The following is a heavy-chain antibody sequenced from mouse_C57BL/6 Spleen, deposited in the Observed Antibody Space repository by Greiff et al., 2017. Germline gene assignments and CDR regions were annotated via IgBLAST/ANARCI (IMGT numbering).Heavy chain of an antibody. CDR2: INYDGSST. CDR1: GFTFSDYY. J-gene: IGHJ4*01. CDR3: ARRDYGGMMDY. D-gene: IGHD1-1*01. V-gene: IGHV5-16*01. Sequence: EVKLVESEGGLVQPGSSMKLSCTASGFTFSDYYMAWVRQVPEKGLEWVANINYDGSSTYYLDSLKSRFIISSANAKNILYLQMSSLKSEDTATXYCARRDYGGMMDYWGQGTSVTVSS.